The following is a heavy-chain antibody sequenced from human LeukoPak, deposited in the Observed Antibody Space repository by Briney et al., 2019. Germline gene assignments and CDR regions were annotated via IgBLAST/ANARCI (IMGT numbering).Heavy chain of an antibody. CDR1: GGSFSGYY. CDR2: INHSGST. CDR3: ARGRLDGDGPSIGDY. D-gene: IGHD4-17*01. Sequence: PSETLSLTCAVYGGSFSGYYWSWIRQPPGKGLEWIGEINHSGSTNYNPSLKSRVTISVDTSKNQFSLKLSSVTAADTAVYYCARGRLDGDGPSIGDYWGQGTLVTVSS. J-gene: IGHJ4*02. V-gene: IGHV4-34*01.